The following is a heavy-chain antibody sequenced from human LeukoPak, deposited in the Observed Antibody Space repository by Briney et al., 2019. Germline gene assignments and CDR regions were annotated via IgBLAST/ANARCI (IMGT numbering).Heavy chain of an antibody. J-gene: IGHJ4*02. D-gene: IGHD4-17*01. CDR1: GGSISSSSYY. CDR3: ASLGTVTAFDC. Sequence: SETLSLTCTVSGGSISSSSYYWGWIRQPPGKGLEWIGSIYYSGSTYYNPSLKSRVTISVDTSKNQFSLKLSSVTAADTAVYYCASLGTVTAFDCWGQGTLVTVSS. V-gene: IGHV4-39*01. CDR2: IYYSGST.